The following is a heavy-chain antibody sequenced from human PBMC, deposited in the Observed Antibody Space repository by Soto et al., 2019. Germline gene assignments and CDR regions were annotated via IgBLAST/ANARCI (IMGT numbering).Heavy chain of an antibody. CDR2: ITSTVDRI. CDR1: GFIFHEYA. Sequence: GGSLSLSCAASGFIFHEYAMSCVRHAPGKGLDWVALITSTVDRIYYADFVKGRFTISRDNSNKTLYLQISSLGAGDSATYYWPKVTGHYHWGFEFWGRGTRVIVSS. CDR3: PKVTGHYHWGFEF. J-gene: IGHJ4*02. V-gene: IGHV3-23*01. D-gene: IGHD3-9*01.